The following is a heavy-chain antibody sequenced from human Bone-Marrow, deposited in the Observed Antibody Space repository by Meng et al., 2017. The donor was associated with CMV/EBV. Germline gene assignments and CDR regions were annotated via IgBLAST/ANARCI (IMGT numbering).Heavy chain of an antibody. Sequence: ESLKISCAVYSGSFSGYYWRWIRQPPGEGLEWIGDVNDSGSTNYNPSLKSRVTIPVDTSKNQFSLKVNAVTAADTAIYYCARGFRLLIDHWGHGRRVTVSS. J-gene: IGHJ4*01. CDR1: SGSFSGYY. CDR2: VNDSGST. V-gene: IGHV4-34*01. CDR3: ARGFRLLIDH. D-gene: IGHD2-15*01.